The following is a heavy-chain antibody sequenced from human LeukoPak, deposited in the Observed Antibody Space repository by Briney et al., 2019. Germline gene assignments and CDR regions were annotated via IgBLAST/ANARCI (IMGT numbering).Heavy chain of an antibody. CDR2: INDSGTI. J-gene: IGHJ6*03. D-gene: IGHD1-7*01. CDR1: GGSFSHYY. CDR3: ARRWNYGRNYYIDV. V-gene: IGHV4-34*01. Sequence: PSETLSLTCAVYGGSFSHYYWSWIRQSPGMGLEWIGEINDSGTINYNPSLMSRVTISVDKSKNQFSLKLTYATAADTAVYYCARRWNYGRNYYIDVWGKGATVSVSS.